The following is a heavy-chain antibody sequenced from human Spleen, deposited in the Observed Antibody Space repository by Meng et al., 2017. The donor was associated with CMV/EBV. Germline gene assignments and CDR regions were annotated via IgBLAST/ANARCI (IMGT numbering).Heavy chain of an antibody. V-gene: IGHV3-30-3*01. CDR3: ARGPGGLWWDNSPFDF. CDR1: GFSFSAYA. D-gene: IGHD1-26*01. Sequence: SGFSFSAYAMHWVRQDRGKGLEWVAIISYDGSNKYYADSVKGRFTSSRDNSKNKLFLEMNSLRAEDTAVFYCARGPGGLWWDNSPFDFWGQGTLVTVSS. J-gene: IGHJ4*02. CDR2: ISYDGSNK.